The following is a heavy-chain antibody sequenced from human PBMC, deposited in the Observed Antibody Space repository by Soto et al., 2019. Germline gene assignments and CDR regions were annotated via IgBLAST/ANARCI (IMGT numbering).Heavy chain of an antibody. J-gene: IGHJ4*02. CDR3: AKDPHYCLGGRCYRLFDY. D-gene: IGHD2-15*01. CDR1: GFTFSSHA. CDR2: ISDSGTT. V-gene: IGHV3-23*01. Sequence: EVQLLESGGGLVQPGGSLRLSCAASGFTFSSHAMTWVRQAPGKGLEWVSLISDSGTTYYADSVKGRCTISRDNSKNTLYLQMNSLRAEDTAVYYCAKDPHYCLGGRCYRLFDYWGQVTLVTVSS.